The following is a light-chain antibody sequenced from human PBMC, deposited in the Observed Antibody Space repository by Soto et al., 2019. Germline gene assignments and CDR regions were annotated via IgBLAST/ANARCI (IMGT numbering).Light chain of an antibody. CDR3: QQYNNWPPGDT. J-gene: IGKJ2*01. V-gene: IGKV3-15*01. CDR2: DAS. Sequence: EIVMTQSPATLSVSPGERATLSCRASQSVNSNLAWYQQKPGQAPRLLIYDASTRATGIPARFSGSRSGTDFTLTISSLQSEDFAVYYCQQYNNWPPGDTFGQGTKLEIK. CDR1: QSVNSN.